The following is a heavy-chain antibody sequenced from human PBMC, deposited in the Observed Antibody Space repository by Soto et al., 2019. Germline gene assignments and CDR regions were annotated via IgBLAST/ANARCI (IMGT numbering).Heavy chain of an antibody. J-gene: IGHJ4*02. CDR2: VHGGGST. CDR3: AGRLTTAASLDY. D-gene: IGHD3-16*01. V-gene: IGHV3-53*01. Sequence: VQLVESGGGLIQPGGSLRLSCAASGFTVSNNHMTWVRQAAGKGLELVSFVHGGGSTSYADSVKGRFTISRDNSKNTLCLQMDSLSAEDTALYYCAGRLTTAASLDYWGRGTLVTVSS. CDR1: GFTVSNNH.